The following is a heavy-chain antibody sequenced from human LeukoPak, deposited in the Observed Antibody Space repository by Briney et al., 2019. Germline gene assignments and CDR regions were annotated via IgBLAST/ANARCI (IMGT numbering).Heavy chain of an antibody. CDR3: VRGGRRTLVVVATKGGVDY. CDR2: ISYDGSNK. D-gene: IGHD2-15*01. J-gene: IGHJ4*02. Sequence: GRSLRLSCAASGFTFSSYAMHWVRQAPGKGLEWVAVISYDGSNKYYADSVEGRFTISRDNSKNTRYLQMNSLRAEDTAVYYCVRGGRRTLVVVATKGGVDYWGQGTLVTVSS. V-gene: IGHV3-30*04. CDR1: GFTFSSYA.